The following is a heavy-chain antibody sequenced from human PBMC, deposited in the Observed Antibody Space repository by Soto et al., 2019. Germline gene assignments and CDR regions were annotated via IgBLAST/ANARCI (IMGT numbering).Heavy chain of an antibody. J-gene: IGHJ6*02. CDR2: ISGSGGST. CDR3: AKDSIGYYGSGSYASDQRESSLDV. D-gene: IGHD3-10*01. Sequence: GGSLRLSCAASGFTFSSYAMSWVRQAPGKGLEWVSAISGSGGSTYYADSVKGRFTISRDNSKNTLYLQMNSLRAEDTAVYYCAKDSIGYYGSGSYASDQRESSLDVWGQGTTVTVSS. CDR1: GFTFSSYA. V-gene: IGHV3-23*01.